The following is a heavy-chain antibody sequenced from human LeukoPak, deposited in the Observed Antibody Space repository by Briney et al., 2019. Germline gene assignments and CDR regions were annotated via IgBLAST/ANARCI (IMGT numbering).Heavy chain of an antibody. CDR3: AKDRGRMGEPTCFDY. V-gene: IGHV3-23*01. D-gene: IGHD3-16*01. J-gene: IGHJ4*02. CDR2: ISGSAGST. CDR1: GFNFKRYA. Sequence: PGGSLRLSCAASGFNFKRYAASGPRQAPGKGLEWVSGISGSAGSTFYAHSVKGRFTISRDNFNNTLYLQMNSLRADDTAVYYCAKDRGRMGEPTCFDYWGQGVLVTVSS.